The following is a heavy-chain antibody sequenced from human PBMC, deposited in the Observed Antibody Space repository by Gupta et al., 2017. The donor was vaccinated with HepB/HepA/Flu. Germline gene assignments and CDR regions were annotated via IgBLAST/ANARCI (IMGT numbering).Heavy chain of an antibody. CDR1: GFSLNNFA. V-gene: IGHV3-23*01. J-gene: IGHJ4*02. Sequence: VRLLESGGGLVQPGGSLSVACIASGFSLNNFAVSWVRQGPGKGLEWVSALNGGGGSAHYADSVKGRFTISRDNSKNMFYLQMNSLRAEDTAVYFCAKDTRKYYNSSGPFDFWGQGTLVTVSS. CDR3: AKDTRKYYNSSGPFDF. D-gene: IGHD3-22*01. CDR2: LNGGGGSA.